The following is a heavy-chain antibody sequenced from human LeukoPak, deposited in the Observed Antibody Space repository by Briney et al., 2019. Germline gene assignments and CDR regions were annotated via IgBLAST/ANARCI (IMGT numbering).Heavy chain of an antibody. V-gene: IGHV1-2*02. CDR1: GYTFTDYY. D-gene: IGHD6-19*01. Sequence: GASVKVSCKASGYTFTDYYMHWVRQAPGQGLEWMGWINPNSGGANYAQKFQGRVTMTRDTSISTAYMDLSRLRSDGTAVYYCARGPPQYSSGWYLDHWGQGTLVTVSS. CDR2: INPNSGGA. CDR3: ARGPPQYSSGWYLDH. J-gene: IGHJ4*02.